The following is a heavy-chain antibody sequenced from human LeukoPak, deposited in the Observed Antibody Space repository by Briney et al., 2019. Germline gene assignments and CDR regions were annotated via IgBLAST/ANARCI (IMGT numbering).Heavy chain of an antibody. D-gene: IGHD1-26*01. Sequence: GGSLRLSCAASGFTFSDYYMSWIRQAPGKGLEWVSYISSSGSTIYYADSVKGRFTISRDNAKNSLYLQMNSLRAEDTAAYYCARDKRELLTFDYWGQGTLVTVSS. CDR1: GFTFSDYY. CDR2: ISSSGSTI. CDR3: ARDKRELLTFDY. V-gene: IGHV3-11*01. J-gene: IGHJ4*02.